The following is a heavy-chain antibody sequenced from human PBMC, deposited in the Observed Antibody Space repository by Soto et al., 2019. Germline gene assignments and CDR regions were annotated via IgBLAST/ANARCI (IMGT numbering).Heavy chain of an antibody. CDR1: GFTFSSYS. J-gene: IGHJ5*02. D-gene: IGHD1-1*01. CDR3: ARGGDTGWFDP. V-gene: IGHV3-21*01. Sequence: GGSLRLSCAASGFTFSSYSMNWVRQAPGKGLEWVSSISSSSSYIYYADSVKGRFTISRDNAKNSLYLQMNSLRAEDTAVYYCARGGDTGWFDPWGQGTLVTVSS. CDR2: ISSSSSYI.